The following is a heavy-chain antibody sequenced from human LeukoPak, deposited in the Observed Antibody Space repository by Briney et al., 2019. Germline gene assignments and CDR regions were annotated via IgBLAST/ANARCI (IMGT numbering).Heavy chain of an antibody. D-gene: IGHD6-6*01. CDR3: ARAGDSSSPLF. Sequence: GASVKVSCKASGYTFTRYYIHWVRQAPGQGLEWMGLMNPSGGSTSYAQKFQGRVTMTRDTSTSTIYMELSSLRSEDTAVYYCARAGDSSSPLFWGQGTLVTVSS. CDR2: MNPSGGST. J-gene: IGHJ4*02. CDR1: GYTFTRYY. V-gene: IGHV1-46*01.